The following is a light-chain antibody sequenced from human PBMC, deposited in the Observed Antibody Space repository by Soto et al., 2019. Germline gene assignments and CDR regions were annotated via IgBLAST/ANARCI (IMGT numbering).Light chain of an antibody. V-gene: IGKV1-5*01. CDR2: DIS. CDR1: QSISDW. J-gene: IGKJ1*01. CDR3: QQYNSYS. Sequence: EIQMTQSPSTLSASVLYRVTITCRASQSISDWLAWYQQKPGKAPKLLIYDISNLEIGVPSRFSGSGSGTEFTLTISGLQPDDFATYYCQQYNSYSFGQGTKVDIK.